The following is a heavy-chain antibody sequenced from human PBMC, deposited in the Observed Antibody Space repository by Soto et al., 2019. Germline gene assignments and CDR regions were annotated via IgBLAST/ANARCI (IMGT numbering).Heavy chain of an antibody. CDR2: ISSSSSYI. D-gene: IGHD3-9*01. Sequence: GGSLRLSCAASGFTFSSYSMNWVRQAPGKGLEWVSSISSSSSYIYYADSVKGRFTISRDNAKNSLYLQMNSLRAEDTAVYYCARDYMGGYDILTGYYSYYYYYGMDVLGQGTTVTGSS. J-gene: IGHJ6*02. CDR3: ARDYMGGYDILTGYYSYYYYYGMDV. CDR1: GFTFSSYS. V-gene: IGHV3-21*01.